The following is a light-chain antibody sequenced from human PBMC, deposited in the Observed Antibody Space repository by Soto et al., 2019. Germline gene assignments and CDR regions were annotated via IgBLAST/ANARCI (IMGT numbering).Light chain of an antibody. CDR3: GAWDESLNGAV. CDR2: SNN. CDR1: SSNIGSNT. V-gene: IGLV1-44*01. J-gene: IGLJ1*01. Sequence: QSVLTQPPSASGTPGQRVTISCSGSSSNIGSNTVNWYQQLPGTAPKLLIYSNNQRPSGVPDRFSGSKSGTSASLAMSGLQSVDEADYYCGAWDESLNGAVFGTGTKVTVL.